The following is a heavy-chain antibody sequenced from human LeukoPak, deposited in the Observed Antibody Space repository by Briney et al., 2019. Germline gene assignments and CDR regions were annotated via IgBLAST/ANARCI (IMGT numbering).Heavy chain of an antibody. V-gene: IGHV3-7*03. CDR2: IKYDGSEQ. D-gene: IGHD2-21*01. CDR3: AREAVDGIVVALDS. Sequence: GGSLRLSCAASGFALSGYWMSWVRQAPGKGLEWVANIKYDGSEQHYVDSVRGRFAISKDNSERSLYLQMNSLRAEDTAVYYCAREAVDGIVVALDSWGQGTLVAVSS. J-gene: IGHJ4*02. CDR1: GFALSGYW.